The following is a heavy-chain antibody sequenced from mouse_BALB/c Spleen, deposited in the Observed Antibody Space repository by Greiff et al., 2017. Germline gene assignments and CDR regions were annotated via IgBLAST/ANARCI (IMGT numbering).Heavy chain of an antibody. CDR1: GFTFSSFG. V-gene: IGHV5-17*02. CDR3: ARKGAMDY. D-gene: IGHD3-3*01. J-gene: IGHJ4*01. Sequence: EVKLMESGGGLVQPGGSRKLSCAASGFTFSSFGMHWVRQAPEKGLEWVAYISSGSSTIYYADTVKGRFAISRDNPKNTLFLQMTSLRSEGTAMYYCARKGAMDYWGQGTSVTVSS. CDR2: ISSGSSTI.